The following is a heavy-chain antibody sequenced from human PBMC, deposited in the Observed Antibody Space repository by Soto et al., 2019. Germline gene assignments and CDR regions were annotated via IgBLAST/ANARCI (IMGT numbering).Heavy chain of an antibody. CDR2: ILNDGSNR. CDR3: ARDDEYSGNGMDV. V-gene: IGHV3-33*01. J-gene: IGHJ6*02. D-gene: IGHD3-10*01. CDR1: EFTFRNYG. Sequence: QVQLVESGGGVVQPARSLRLSCAASEFTFRNYGMHWVRQAPGKGLEWVAVILNDGSNRYHADSVKDRFTISRDNSKNTLYLQMNSLRAEDTAVYYCARDDEYSGNGMDVWGQGTTVTVS.